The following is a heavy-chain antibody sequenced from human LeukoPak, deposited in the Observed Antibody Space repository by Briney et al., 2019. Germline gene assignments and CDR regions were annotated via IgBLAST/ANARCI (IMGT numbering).Heavy chain of an antibody. CDR1: GGSISSGDYY. V-gene: IGHV4-30-4*08. Sequence: SETLSLTCTVSGGSISSGDYYWSWIRQPPGKGLEWIGYIYYSGSTYYNPSLKSRVTISVDTSKNQFSLKLSSVTAADTAVYYCARGIDSSYYGYWGQGTLVTVSS. J-gene: IGHJ4*02. CDR2: IYYSGST. D-gene: IGHD3-22*01. CDR3: ARGIDSSYYGY.